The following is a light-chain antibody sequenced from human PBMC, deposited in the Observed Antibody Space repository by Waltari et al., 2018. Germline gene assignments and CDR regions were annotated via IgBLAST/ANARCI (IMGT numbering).Light chain of an antibody. CDR3: QLWDYTTDHWV. CDR1: NLGRKR. Sequence: SFVLTQTPSVSVAPGHTARITSVVDNLGRKRVHGYPQKPGQAPVLVVHDDRDRSPGVPERISGSNSGNTATLTISSVDVGDEADYYCQLWDYTTDHWVFGGGTKLTVL. V-gene: IGLV3-21*02. J-gene: IGLJ3*02. CDR2: DDR.